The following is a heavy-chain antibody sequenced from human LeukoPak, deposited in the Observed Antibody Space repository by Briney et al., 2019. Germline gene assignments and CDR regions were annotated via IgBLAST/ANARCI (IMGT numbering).Heavy chain of an antibody. Sequence: GGSLRLSCAGSGFTFSNSWMGWVRQAPGKGLEWVANVQHIGGETYYVDSVKGRFTISRDNAKNSVYLQMNSLGADDTAMYYCVRDNPRCCGVVPANIDDLWGQGTLVTVSS. D-gene: IGHD2-21*02. CDR1: GFTFSNSW. CDR2: VQHIGGET. CDR3: VRDNPRCCGVVPANIDDL. V-gene: IGHV3-7*01. J-gene: IGHJ5*02.